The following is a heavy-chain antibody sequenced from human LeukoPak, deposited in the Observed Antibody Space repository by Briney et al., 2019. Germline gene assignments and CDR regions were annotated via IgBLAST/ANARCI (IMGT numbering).Heavy chain of an antibody. CDR3: AKDVSSTSYYYYGMDV. CDR2: ISWNSGSI. V-gene: IGHV3-9*01. Sequence: GRSLRLSCAVSGFTFDDYAMHWVRQAPGKGLEWVSGISWNSGSIDYADSVKGRFTISRDNAKNSLSLQMNSLRAEDTALYYCAKDVSSTSYYYYGMDVWGQGTPVTVSS. J-gene: IGHJ6*02. D-gene: IGHD6-13*01. CDR1: GFTFDDYA.